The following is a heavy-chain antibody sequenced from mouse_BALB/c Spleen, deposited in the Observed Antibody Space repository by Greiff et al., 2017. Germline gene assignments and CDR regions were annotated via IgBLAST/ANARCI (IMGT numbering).Heavy chain of an antibody. V-gene: IGHV1-18*01. J-gene: IGHJ2*01. D-gene: IGHD1-1*01. CDR2: INPYNGGT. CDR3: ARSTTVVATYFDY. CDR1: GYSFTGYT. Sequence: DVKLQESGPELVKPGASMKISCKASGYSFTGYTMNWVKQSHGKNLEWIGLINPYNGGTSYNQKFKGKATLTVDKSSSTAYMELLSLTSEDSAVYYCARSTTVVATYFDYWGQGTTLTVSS.